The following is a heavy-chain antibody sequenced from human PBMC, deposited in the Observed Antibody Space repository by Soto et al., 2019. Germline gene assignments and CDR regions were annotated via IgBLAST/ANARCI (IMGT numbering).Heavy chain of an antibody. CDR3: ARESHDLLTGPPWVWYFDL. CDR1: GGSFSAYY. D-gene: IGHD3-9*01. J-gene: IGHJ2*01. V-gene: IGHV4-34*01. CDR2: INDRGSI. Sequence: QVQLQQWGAGPLRPLETLSLICGVSGGSFSAYYWSWIRQSPGKGLEWIGEINDRGSINYNPSLKSRVSISVDTSKNHYSLNLRSVTAADTAVYYCARESHDLLTGPPWVWYFDLWGRGTLVTVSS.